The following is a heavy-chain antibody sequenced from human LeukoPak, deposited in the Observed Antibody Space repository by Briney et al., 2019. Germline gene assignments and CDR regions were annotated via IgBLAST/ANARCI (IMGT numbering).Heavy chain of an antibody. CDR1: GGSFSGYY. D-gene: IGHD7-27*01. CDR3: ARRDGLKLGISAFDI. Sequence: SETLSLTCAVYGGSFSGYYWSWIRQPPGKGLEWIGEINQSGSTNYNPSLKSRVTISVDTSKNQFSLRLNSVTAADTAVYYCARRDGLKLGISAFDIWGQGTMVTVSS. V-gene: IGHV4-34*01. J-gene: IGHJ3*02. CDR2: INQSGST.